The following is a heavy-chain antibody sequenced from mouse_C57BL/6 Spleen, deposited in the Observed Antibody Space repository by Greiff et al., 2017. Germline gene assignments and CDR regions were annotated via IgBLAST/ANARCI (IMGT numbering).Heavy chain of an antibody. Sequence: VQLQQPGAELVKPGASVKLSCKASGYTFTSYWMHWVKQRPGQGLEWIGMIHPNSGSTNYNEKFKSKATLTVDKSSSTAYMQLSSLTSEDSAVYYCARGRGIYDRYFEGSYYAMDYWGQGTSVTVSS. D-gene: IGHD2-3*01. V-gene: IGHV1-64*01. J-gene: IGHJ4*01. CDR1: GYTFTSYW. CDR3: ARGRGIYDRYFEGSYYAMDY. CDR2: IHPNSGST.